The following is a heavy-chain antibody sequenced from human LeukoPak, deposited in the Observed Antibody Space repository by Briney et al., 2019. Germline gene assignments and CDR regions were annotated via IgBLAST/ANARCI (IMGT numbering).Heavy chain of an antibody. D-gene: IGHD3-10*01. J-gene: IGHJ4*02. Sequence: GGSLRLSCAASGFTFSSYSMNWVRQAPGKGLEWVSYISSSSSTIYYADSVKGRFTISRDNAKNSLYLQMNSLRAEDTAVYYCAKDLWGPMVRGVLDYWGQGTLVTVSS. CDR2: ISSSSSTI. CDR1: GFTFSSYS. V-gene: IGHV3-48*01. CDR3: AKDLWGPMVRGVLDY.